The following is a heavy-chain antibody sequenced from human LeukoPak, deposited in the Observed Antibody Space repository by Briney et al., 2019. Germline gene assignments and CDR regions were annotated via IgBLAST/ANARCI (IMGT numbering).Heavy chain of an antibody. CDR1: GFTFTSYA. CDR2: ISGSGGST. V-gene: IGHV3-23*01. J-gene: IGHJ3*02. CDR3: AKDHYVSGRYDAFDI. Sequence: GGSLRLSCAASGFTFTSYAMSWVRQAPGKGLEWVSAISGSGGSTYYADSVKGRFTISRDNAKNTLYLQMNSLRAEDTAVYYCAKDHYVSGRYDAFDIWGQGTMVTVSS. D-gene: IGHD3-10*01.